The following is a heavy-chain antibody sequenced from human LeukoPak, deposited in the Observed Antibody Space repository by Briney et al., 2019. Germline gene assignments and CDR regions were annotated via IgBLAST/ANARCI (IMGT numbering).Heavy chain of an antibody. CDR1: GDSISTYY. D-gene: IGHD3-16*01. CDR2: IVTSGNT. Sequence: SETLSLTCTVSGDSISTYYWSWIRQPAGKGLEWIGRIVTSGNTNYSPSLNSRVTMSLDTSKNHFFLQLTSVTAADTAVYYCARGVSLPCCLFASWARGTLATASS. J-gene: IGHJ5*02. CDR3: ARGVSLPCCLFAS. V-gene: IGHV4-4*07.